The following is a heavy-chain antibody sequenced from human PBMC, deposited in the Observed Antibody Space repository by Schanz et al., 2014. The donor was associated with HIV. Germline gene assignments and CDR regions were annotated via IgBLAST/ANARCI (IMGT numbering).Heavy chain of an antibody. V-gene: IGHV3-33*01. D-gene: IGHD4-4*01. CDR2: IWYEGNSK. J-gene: IGHJ4*02. Sequence: QVQVVESGGGVVQPGRSLRLSCAASGFSFSSYVMPWVRQAPGKGLVWLAVIWYEGNSKYYADSVKGRFTISRDNSKNTLYLQMNSLRAEDTAVYYCARGGLQWHPEWFDYWGQGTLVSVSS. CDR3: ARGGLQWHPEWFDY. CDR1: GFSFSSYV.